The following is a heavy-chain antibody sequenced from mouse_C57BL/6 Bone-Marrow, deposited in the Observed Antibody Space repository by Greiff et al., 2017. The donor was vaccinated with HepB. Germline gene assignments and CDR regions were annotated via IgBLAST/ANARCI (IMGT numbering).Heavy chain of an antibody. CDR2: IYPGDGDT. CDR3: AKLVHLNY. V-gene: IGHV1-82*01. Sequence: VQLQQSGPELVKPGASVKISCKASGYAFSSSWMNWVKQRPGKGLEWIGRIYPGDGDTNYNGKFKGKATLTADKSSSTAYMQLSSLTSEDSAVYFCAKLVHLNYWGQGTTLTVSS. CDR1: GYAFSSSW. D-gene: IGHD4-1*01. J-gene: IGHJ2*01.